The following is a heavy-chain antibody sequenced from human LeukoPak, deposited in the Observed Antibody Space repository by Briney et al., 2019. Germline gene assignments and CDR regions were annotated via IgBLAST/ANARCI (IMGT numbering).Heavy chain of an antibody. D-gene: IGHD5-24*01. V-gene: IGHV4-59*01. CDR3: ARVEMATITPYFDY. CDR2: IYYSGST. Sequence: SETLSLTCTVSGGSISSYCWSWIRQPPGKGLEWIGYIYYSGSTNYNPSLKSRVTISVDTSKNQFSLKLSSVTAADTAVYYCARVEMATITPYFDYWGQGTLVTVSS. J-gene: IGHJ4*02. CDR1: GGSISSYC.